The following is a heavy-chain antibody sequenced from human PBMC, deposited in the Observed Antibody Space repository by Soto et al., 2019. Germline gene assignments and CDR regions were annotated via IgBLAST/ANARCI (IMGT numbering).Heavy chain of an antibody. CDR2: IYYTGNN. D-gene: IGHD3-22*01. CDR1: VDSISSPHYY. V-gene: IGHV4-30-4*01. Sequence: QVHLQESGPGLVKPSQTLSLSCTVSVDSISSPHYYWTWIRQPPGKGLEWVGYIYYTGNNFYNPALKSRVAMSVDPSTNQFSLKLASVTDADTAVYFCAREPKQNYDSSPWNGGFDSWGPGTLVTVSS. CDR3: AREPKQNYDSSPWNGGFDS. J-gene: IGHJ4*02.